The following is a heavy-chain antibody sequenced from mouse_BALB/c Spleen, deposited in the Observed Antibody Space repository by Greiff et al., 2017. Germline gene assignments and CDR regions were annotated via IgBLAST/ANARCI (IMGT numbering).Heavy chain of an antibody. Sequence: DVKLVESGGGLVKPGGSLNLSCAASGFAFSSSALSWVRQTPEKRLAWVAYISSGCGSTYYPDTVKGRFTISRDNATNALYLQMCSLKSEDTDMYYCARHGGVSTTAGLAYWGQGTLVTVSA. CDR1: GFAFSSSA. CDR2: ISSGCGST. CDR3: ARHGGVSTTAGLAY. V-gene: IGHV5-12-1*01. J-gene: IGHJ3*01. D-gene: IGHD1-2*01.